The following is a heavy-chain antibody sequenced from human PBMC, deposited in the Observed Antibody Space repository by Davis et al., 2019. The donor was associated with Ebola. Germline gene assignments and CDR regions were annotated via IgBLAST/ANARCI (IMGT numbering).Heavy chain of an antibody. CDR1: GYTFTSYG. CDR3: ARDIVVVVATEGDKGYYGMDV. D-gene: IGHD2-15*01. Sequence: ASVKVSCKASGYTFTSYGINWVRQATGQGLEWMGIINPSGGNTNYAQKLQGRVTMTTDTSTSTAYMELRSLRSDDTAVYYCARDIVVVVATEGDKGYYGMDVWGQGTTVTVSS. CDR2: INPSGGNT. V-gene: IGHV1-18*01. J-gene: IGHJ6*02.